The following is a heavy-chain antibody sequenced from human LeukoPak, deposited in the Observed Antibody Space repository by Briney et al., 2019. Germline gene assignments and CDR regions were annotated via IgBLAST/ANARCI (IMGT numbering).Heavy chain of an antibody. J-gene: IGHJ4*02. Sequence: GGSLRLSCAAFGFTFNSYDMTWVRQAPGKGLEWVSGISGSGGNTYYADSVKGRFTISRDNSRNTLYLQMNSLRVEDTAMYYCARRYCSSTSCLFDYWGQGTLVTVSS. CDR2: ISGSGGNT. CDR3: ARRYCSSTSCLFDY. D-gene: IGHD2-2*01. V-gene: IGHV3-23*01. CDR1: GFTFNSYD.